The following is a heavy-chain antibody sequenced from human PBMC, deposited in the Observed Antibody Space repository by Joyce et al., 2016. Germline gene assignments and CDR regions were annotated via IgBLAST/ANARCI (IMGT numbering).Heavy chain of an antibody. CDR2: ISSSGSYV. J-gene: IGHJ4*02. Sequence: DVQLVESGGGLVKPGGSLRLSCAAVGFTFRDDRMNWVRQAPGKGLEVVSSISSSGSYVFYGDSVQGRFTISRDNANNSVSLQMNSLRVEDTALYYCVREGSTALGEFDFWGQATLVIVSS. D-gene: IGHD1-26*01. CDR1: GFTFRDDR. V-gene: IGHV3-21*01. CDR3: VREGSTALGEFDF.